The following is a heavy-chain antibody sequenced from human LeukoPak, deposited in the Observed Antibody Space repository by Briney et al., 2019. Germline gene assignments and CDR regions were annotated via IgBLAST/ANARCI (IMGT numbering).Heavy chain of an antibody. D-gene: IGHD3-10*01. J-gene: IGHJ4*02. CDR3: ARAPWFGEPNSGGDSGY. Sequence: GGSLRLSCAASGFIFSSYSMNWVRQAPGKGLEWVSYISSGSNTIYYADSVKGRFTISRDNAKNSLYLQMNSLRAEDTAVYYCARAPWFGEPNSGGDSGYWGQGTLVTVSS. CDR1: GFIFSSYS. V-gene: IGHV3-48*01. CDR2: ISSGSNTI.